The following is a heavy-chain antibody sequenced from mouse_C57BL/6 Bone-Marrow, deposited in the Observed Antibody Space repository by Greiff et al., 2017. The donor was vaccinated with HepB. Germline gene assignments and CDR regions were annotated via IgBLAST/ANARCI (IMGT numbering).Heavy chain of an antibody. D-gene: IGHD1-1*01. CDR1: GYTFTDYN. CDR3: ARHRSFYGSSYGFAY. Sequence: EVQLQQSGPELVKPGASVKIPCKASGYTFTDYNMDWVKQSHGKSLEWIGDINPNNGGTIYNQKFKGKATLTVDKSSSTAYMELRSLTSEDTAVYYCARHRSFYGSSYGFAYWGTGTPVTVSS. J-gene: IGHJ1*03. V-gene: IGHV1-18*01. CDR2: INPNNGGT.